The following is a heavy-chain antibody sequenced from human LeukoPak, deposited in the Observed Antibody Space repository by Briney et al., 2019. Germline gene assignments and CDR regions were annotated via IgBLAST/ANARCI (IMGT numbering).Heavy chain of an antibody. Sequence: GGSLRLSCAASGFTFSSYAMSWVRQAPGKGLEWVSAISGSGGSTYYADSVKGRFTVSRDNSKNTLYLQMNSLRAEDTAVYYCAKGSGSYSAGDYFDYWGQGTLVTVSS. V-gene: IGHV3-23*01. J-gene: IGHJ4*02. CDR3: AKGSGSYSAGDYFDY. D-gene: IGHD1-26*01. CDR2: ISGSGGST. CDR1: GFTFSSYA.